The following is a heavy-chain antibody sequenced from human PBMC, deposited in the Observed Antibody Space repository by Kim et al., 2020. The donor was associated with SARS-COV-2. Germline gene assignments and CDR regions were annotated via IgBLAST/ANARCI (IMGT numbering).Heavy chain of an antibody. D-gene: IGHD3-10*01. CDR3: AKALLRGVNFYYYGMDV. Sequence: KGRFTISIDNSENTLYLQLNSLRPEDTAVYYCAKALLRGVNFYYYGMDVWGQGTTVTVSS. J-gene: IGHJ6*02. V-gene: IGHV3-30*02.